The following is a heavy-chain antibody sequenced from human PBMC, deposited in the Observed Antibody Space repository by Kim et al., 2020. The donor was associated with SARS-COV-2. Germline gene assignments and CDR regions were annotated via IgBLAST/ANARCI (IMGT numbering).Heavy chain of an antibody. Sequence: GGSLRLSCAASGFTFSSYAMHWVRQAPGKGLEWVAVISYDGSNKYYADSVKGRFTISRDNSKNTLYLQMNSLRAEDTAVYYCARSRNYIAVAAHYYYGMDVWGQGTTVTVSS. J-gene: IGHJ6*02. CDR1: GFTFSSYA. V-gene: IGHV3-30*04. CDR3: ARSRNYIAVAAHYYYGMDV. D-gene: IGHD6-19*01. CDR2: ISYDGSNK.